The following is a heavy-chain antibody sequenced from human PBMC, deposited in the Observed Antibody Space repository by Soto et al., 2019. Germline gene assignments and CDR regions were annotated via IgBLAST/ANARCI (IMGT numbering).Heavy chain of an antibody. J-gene: IGHJ6*02. CDR3: ARDYLRSFDWFPHHYYYGMDV. CDR1: GFPFSNYE. CDR2: ISSGGSPI. D-gene: IGHD3-9*01. V-gene: IGHV3-48*03. Sequence: EVQLVESGGGLVQPGGSLRLSCAASGFPFSNYEMNWVRQAPGRGLEWVSYISSGGSPISYADSVKGRFTVSRDNAKNTLYLQMNSLRAEDTAVYYWARDYLRSFDWFPHHYYYGMDVWGQGTAVTVSS.